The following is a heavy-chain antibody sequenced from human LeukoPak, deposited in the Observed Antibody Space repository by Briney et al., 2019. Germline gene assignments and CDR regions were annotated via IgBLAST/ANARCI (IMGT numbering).Heavy chain of an antibody. J-gene: IGHJ4*02. CDR3: ARGGYCSGGSCLVMHFDY. D-gene: IGHD2-15*01. CDR2: INPNSGGT. V-gene: IGHV1-2*02. CDR1: GYTFTGYY. Sequence: ASVKVSCKASGYTFTGYYMHWVRQAPGQELEWMGWINPNSGGTNYAQKFQGRVTMTRDTSISTAYMELSRLRSDDTAVYYCARGGYCSGGSCLVMHFDYWGQGTLVTVSS.